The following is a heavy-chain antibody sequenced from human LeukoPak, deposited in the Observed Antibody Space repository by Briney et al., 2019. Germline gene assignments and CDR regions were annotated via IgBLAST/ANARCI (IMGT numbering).Heavy chain of an antibody. Sequence: GASVQGSCKASGYTCTSYDINWVQQATGQGLESMGWINPNSGNTGYAQKFQGRVTMTRNTSISTAYMELSSLRSEDTAVYYCARGWLRSDFDYWGQGTLVTVSS. CDR2: INPNSGNT. V-gene: IGHV1-8*01. D-gene: IGHD5-12*01. CDR3: ARGWLRSDFDY. CDR1: GYTCTSYD. J-gene: IGHJ4*02.